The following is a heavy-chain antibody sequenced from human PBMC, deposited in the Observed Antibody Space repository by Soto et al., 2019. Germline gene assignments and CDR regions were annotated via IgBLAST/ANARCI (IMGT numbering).Heavy chain of an antibody. CDR1: GYTFTSYG. V-gene: IGHV1-18*01. CDR3: ARVEYSSSSGLADFDY. Sequence: ASVKVSCKASGYTFTSYGISWVRQAPGQGLEWMGWISAYNGNTNYAQKLQGRVTMTTDTSTSTAYMELRSLRSDDTAVYYCARVEYSSSSGLADFDYWGQGTLVTVSS. D-gene: IGHD6-6*01. J-gene: IGHJ4*02. CDR2: ISAYNGNT.